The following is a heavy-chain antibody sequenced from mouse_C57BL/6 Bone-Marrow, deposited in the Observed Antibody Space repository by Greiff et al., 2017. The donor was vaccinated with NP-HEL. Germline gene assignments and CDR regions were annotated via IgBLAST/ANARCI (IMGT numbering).Heavy chain of an antibody. D-gene: IGHD2-3*01. CDR1: GYTFTSYW. V-gene: IGHV1-55*01. Sequence: QVQLQQPGAELVKPGASVKMSCKASGYTFTSYWITWVKQRPGQGLEWIGDIYPGSGSTNYNEKFKSKATLTVDPSSSTAYMQLSSLTSEDSAVYYCARWLLRSYWYFDVWGTGTTVTVSS. CDR3: ARWLLRSYWYFDV. J-gene: IGHJ1*03. CDR2: IYPGSGST.